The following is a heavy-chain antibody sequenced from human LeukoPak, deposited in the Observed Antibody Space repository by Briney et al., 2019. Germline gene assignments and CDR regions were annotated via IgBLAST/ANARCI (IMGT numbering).Heavy chain of an antibody. J-gene: IGHJ4*02. CDR1: GYTFTSYG. Sequence: ASVKVSCEASGYTFTSYGISWVRQAPGQGLEWMGWISAYNGNTNYAQKLQGRVTMTTDTSTSTAYMELRSLRSDDTAVYYCARVPQYYYGSGSPIDYWGQGTLVTVSS. D-gene: IGHD3-10*01. CDR2: ISAYNGNT. CDR3: ARVPQYYYGSGSPIDY. V-gene: IGHV1-18*01.